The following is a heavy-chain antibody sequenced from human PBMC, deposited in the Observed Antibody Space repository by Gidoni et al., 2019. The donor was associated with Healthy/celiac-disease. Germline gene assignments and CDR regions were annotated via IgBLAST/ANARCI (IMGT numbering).Heavy chain of an antibody. Sequence: EVQLVESGGGLVQPGRSLRLSCAASGFTFDDCAMHWVRQAPGKGLEWVSGISWNSGSIGYADSVKGRFTISRDNAKNSLYLQMNSLRAEDTALYYCAKDYTAMPYYFDYWGQGTLVTVSS. D-gene: IGHD5-18*01. V-gene: IGHV3-9*01. CDR3: AKDYTAMPYYFDY. CDR1: GFTFDDCA. J-gene: IGHJ4*02. CDR2: ISWNSGSI.